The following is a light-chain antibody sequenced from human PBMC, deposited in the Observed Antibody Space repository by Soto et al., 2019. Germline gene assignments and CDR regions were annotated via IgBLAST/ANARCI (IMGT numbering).Light chain of an antibody. Sequence: QSVLTQPPSASGTPGQRVTISCSGSSSNIGSNTVNWYQQLTGTAPKLLIYNDNQRPSGVPDLFSGSKSGTSGSLAISGLQSEDDGDYYCAAWDDSLNGHVVFGGGTKLTVL. CDR1: SSNIGSNT. CDR3: AAWDDSLNGHVV. CDR2: NDN. V-gene: IGLV1-44*01. J-gene: IGLJ2*01.